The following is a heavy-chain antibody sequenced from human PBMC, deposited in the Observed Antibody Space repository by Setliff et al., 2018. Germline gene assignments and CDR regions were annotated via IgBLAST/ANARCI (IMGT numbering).Heavy chain of an antibody. J-gene: IGHJ4*02. V-gene: IGHV4-31*03. CDR3: ARGRAGHSGH. Sequence: PSETLSLTCTVSGGSISSGGYYWSWIRQHPGKGLEWIGYIYYSGSTSYYNPSLKSRVTISVDTSRNQFSLKLSPVTAADTAVYYCARGRAGHSGHWGQGTLVTVS. CDR1: GGSISSGGYY. CDR2: IYYSGSTS. D-gene: IGHD6-19*01.